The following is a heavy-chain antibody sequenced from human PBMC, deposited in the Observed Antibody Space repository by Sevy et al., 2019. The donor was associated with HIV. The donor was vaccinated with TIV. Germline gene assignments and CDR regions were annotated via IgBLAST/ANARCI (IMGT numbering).Heavy chain of an antibody. V-gene: IGHV3-30-3*01. CDR3: ARDTPQPQLYLQH. D-gene: IGHD2-2*01. CDR2: ISYDGSNK. J-gene: IGHJ1*01. Sequence: GGSLRVSCAASGFTFSSYAMHWVRQAPGKGLEWVAVISYDGSNKYYADSVKGRFTISRDNSKNTLYLQMNSLRAEDTAVYYCARDTPQPQLYLQHWGQGTLVTVSS. CDR1: GFTFSSYA.